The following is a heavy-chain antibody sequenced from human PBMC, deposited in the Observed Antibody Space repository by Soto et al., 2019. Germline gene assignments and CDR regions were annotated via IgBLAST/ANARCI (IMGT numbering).Heavy chain of an antibody. CDR2: IIPILGIA. D-gene: IGHD1-26*01. V-gene: IGHV1-69*02. CDR3: ANGWELGLFDY. Sequence: QVQLVQSGAEVKKPGSSVKVSCKASGGTFSSYTISWVRQAPGQGLEWMGRIIPILGIANYAQKFQGRVTITADKSTSTAYMELSSLRSEDTAVYYCANGWELGLFDYWGQGTLVTVSS. CDR1: GGTFSSYT. J-gene: IGHJ4*02.